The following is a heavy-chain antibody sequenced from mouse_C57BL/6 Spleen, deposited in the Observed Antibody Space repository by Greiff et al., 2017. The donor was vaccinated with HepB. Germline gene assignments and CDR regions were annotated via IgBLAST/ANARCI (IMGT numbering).Heavy chain of an antibody. CDR1: GYTFTDYY. CDR3: ARGYDGYYVRFAY. J-gene: IGHJ3*01. V-gene: IGHV1-26*01. D-gene: IGHD2-3*01. Sequence: VQLQQSGPELVKPGASVKISCKASGYTFTDYYMNWVKQSHGKSLEWIGDINPNNGGTSYNQKFKGKATLTVDKSSSTAYMELRSLTSEDSAVYYCARGYDGYYVRFAYWGQGTLVTVSA. CDR2: INPNNGGT.